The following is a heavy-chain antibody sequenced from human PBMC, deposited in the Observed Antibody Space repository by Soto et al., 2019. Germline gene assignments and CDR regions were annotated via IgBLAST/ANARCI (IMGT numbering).Heavy chain of an antibody. V-gene: IGHV4-31*03. D-gene: IGHD2-21*01. CDR2: IYYSGST. J-gene: IGHJ3*01. CDR1: GGSISSGDYY. CDR3: ARHIPVNKDAFDV. Sequence: PSETLSLTCTVSGGSISSGDYYWSWIRQHPGKGLEWSGYIYYSGSTYYNPSPESRVTMSLDTSNNQFFLNLTSVTAADKAVYYCARHIPVNKDAFDVWGQGKLVTVSS.